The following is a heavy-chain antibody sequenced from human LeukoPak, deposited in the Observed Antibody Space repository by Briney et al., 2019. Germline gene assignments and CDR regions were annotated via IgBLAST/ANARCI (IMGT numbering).Heavy chain of an antibody. J-gene: IGHJ4*02. D-gene: IGHD4-17*01. CDR1: GFTFSSYG. CDR2: ISGSGGST. V-gene: IGHV3-23*01. CDR3: ARVMTTVTNFDY. Sequence: GGSLRLSCAASGFTFSSYGMSWVRQAPGKGLEWVSAISGSGGSTYYADSVKGRFTISRDNSKNTLYLQMNSLRAEDTAVYYCARVMTTVTNFDYWGQGTLVTVSS.